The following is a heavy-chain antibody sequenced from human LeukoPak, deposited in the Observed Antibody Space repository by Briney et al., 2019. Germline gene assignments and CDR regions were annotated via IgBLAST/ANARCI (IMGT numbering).Heavy chain of an antibody. CDR1: GFTFSTYE. CDR2: ISSSGSTI. CDR3: ARDLSGFDI. V-gene: IGHV3-48*03. J-gene: IGHJ3*02. Sequence: GGSLRLSCAASGFTFSTYEMNWVRQAPGKGLEWVSYISSSGSTIYYADSVKGRFTISRDNAKNTLYLQMNSLRAEDTAVYYCARDLSGFDIWGQGTMVTVSS. D-gene: IGHD3-16*02.